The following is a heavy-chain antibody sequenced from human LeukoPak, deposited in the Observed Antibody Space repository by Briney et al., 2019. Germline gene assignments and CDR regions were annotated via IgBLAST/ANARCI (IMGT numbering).Heavy chain of an antibody. CDR3: SRESGRARYDIGL. J-gene: IGHJ4*02. CDR1: GFTFCSHA. Sequence: GRSLTLSCAASGFTFCSHAMHWVRQAPGKGLEWVAVITYDGSNQYYADSVKGRFTISRDNSKSTLFLQMNSLRVEDTAAYFCSRESGRARYDIGLWGQGTLVTVSS. V-gene: IGHV3-30-3*01. CDR2: ITYDGSNQ. D-gene: IGHD3-9*01.